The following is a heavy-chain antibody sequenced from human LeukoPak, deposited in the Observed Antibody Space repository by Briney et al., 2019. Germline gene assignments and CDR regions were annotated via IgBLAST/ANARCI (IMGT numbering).Heavy chain of an antibody. CDR2: ISGSGGGA. Sequence: GGSLRLSCAASGFTFSNYAMSWVRQAPGKGLEWVSGISGSGGGAYYADSVKGRFTISRDNSKNTLYLQMNSLRAEDTAVYYCARLTIQLCSKGPDYFDYWGQGTLVTVSS. J-gene: IGHJ4*02. CDR3: ARLTIQLCSKGPDYFDY. CDR1: GFTFSNYA. D-gene: IGHD5-18*01. V-gene: IGHV3-23*01.